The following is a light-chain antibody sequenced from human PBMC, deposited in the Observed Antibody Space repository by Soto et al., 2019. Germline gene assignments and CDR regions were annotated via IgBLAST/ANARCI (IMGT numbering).Light chain of an antibody. CDR1: QSVSSN. V-gene: IGKV3-15*01. J-gene: IGKJ1*01. Sequence: EIVMTQSPATLSVSPGERATLSCRASQSVSSNLAWYQQKPGQAPRLLIYGASTRATGIPARFSGSGSGTAFPLTISSLQSEDFAVYYCQQYNNWWTFGQGTKVDIK. CDR3: QQYNNWWT. CDR2: GAS.